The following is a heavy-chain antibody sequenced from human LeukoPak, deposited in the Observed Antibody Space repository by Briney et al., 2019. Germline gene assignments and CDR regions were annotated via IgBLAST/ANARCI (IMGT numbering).Heavy chain of an antibody. CDR1: GYTFTGYY. CDR3: ARGFHSGYDLLHRNYFDY. V-gene: IGHV1-2*02. J-gene: IGHJ4*02. D-gene: IGHD5-12*01. Sequence: ASVKVSCKASGYTFTGYYMHWVRQAPGQGLEWMGWINPNSGGTNYAQKFQGRVTMTRDTSISTAYMELSRLRSDDTAVYYCARGFHSGYDLLHRNYFDYWGQGTLVTVSS. CDR2: INPNSGGT.